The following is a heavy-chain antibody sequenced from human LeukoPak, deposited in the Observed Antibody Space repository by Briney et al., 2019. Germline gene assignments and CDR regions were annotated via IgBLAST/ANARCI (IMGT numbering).Heavy chain of an antibody. CDR3: AHFPSRIRGVIANIYFDH. CDR1: GFSLNSVGVG. J-gene: IGHJ4*02. D-gene: IGHD3-10*01. V-gene: IGHV2-5*02. Sequence: SGPTLVHPTPTLTLTFAFSGFSLNSVGVGLAWIRQPPGKALEWLTLNYWDDDKRYNPSLESRLTITKDTSGNQVVLTLPNVDPVDTATYYCAHFPSRIRGVIANIYFDHWGQGTLVAVSS. CDR2: NYWDDDK.